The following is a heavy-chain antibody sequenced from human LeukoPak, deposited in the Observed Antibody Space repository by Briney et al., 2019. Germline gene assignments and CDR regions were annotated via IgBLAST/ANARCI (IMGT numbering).Heavy chain of an antibody. V-gene: IGHV3-53*04. D-gene: IGHD6-19*01. CDR1: GFTVSSNY. CDR3: ARDGQSSGWYAYFDY. Sequence: PGGSLRLSCAASGFTVSSNYMSWVRQAPGKGLEWVSVIYSGGSTYYADSVKGRFTISRHNSKNTLYLQMNSLRAEDTAVYYCARDGQSSGWYAYFDYWGQGTLVTVSS. CDR2: IYSGGST. J-gene: IGHJ4*02.